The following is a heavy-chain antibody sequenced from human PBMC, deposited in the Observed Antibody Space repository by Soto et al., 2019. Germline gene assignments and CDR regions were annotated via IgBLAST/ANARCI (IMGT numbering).Heavy chain of an antibody. J-gene: IGHJ6*02. V-gene: IGHV3-21*01. CDR2: ISSSSSYI. CDR1: GFTFSSYS. Sequence: GGSLRLSCAASGFTFSSYSMNWVRQAPGKGLEWVSSISSSSSYIYYADSVKGRFTISRDNAKNSLYLQMNSLRAEDTAVYYCARDPRYYDSSGYYWGPSADYYYYGMDVWGQGTTVTVSS. D-gene: IGHD3-22*01. CDR3: ARDPRYYDSSGYYWGPSADYYYYGMDV.